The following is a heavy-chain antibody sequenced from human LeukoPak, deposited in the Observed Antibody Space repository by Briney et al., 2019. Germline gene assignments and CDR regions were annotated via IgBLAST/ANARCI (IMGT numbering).Heavy chain of an antibody. J-gene: IGHJ5*02. D-gene: IGHD1-26*01. CDR1: GDSVSSNRAS. CDR2: TYYRSKWNS. Sequence: SQTLSLTCAISGDSVSSNRASWNWIRQSPSRGLEWLGRTYYRSKWNSAYAVSVKSRITIHPDTSKNQFSLHLNSVTPEDTAVYYCARDPDSSYEWGPFDPWGQGTLVTVSS. CDR3: ARDPDSSYEWGPFDP. V-gene: IGHV6-1*01.